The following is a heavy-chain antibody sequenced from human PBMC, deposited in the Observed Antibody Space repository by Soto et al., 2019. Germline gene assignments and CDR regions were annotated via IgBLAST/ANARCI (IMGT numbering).Heavy chain of an antibody. CDR1: AFHISSYS. CDR2: ISGGSTTI. V-gene: IGHV3-48*01. Sequence: VRPLILSCAASAFHISSYSMNWVRQDPGEAPEWLSYISGGSTTIFYADSVKGRFTISRDTAKNSLYLQMNSLRAEDTAVYYCAQIQFWPHAAFDIWGQGTMVTVSS. CDR3: AQIQFWPHAAFDI. D-gene: IGHD5-18*01. J-gene: IGHJ3*02.